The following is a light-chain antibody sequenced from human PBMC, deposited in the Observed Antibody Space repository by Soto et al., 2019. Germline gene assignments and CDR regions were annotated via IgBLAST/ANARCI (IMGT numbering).Light chain of an antibody. V-gene: IGLV2-14*03. CDR2: AVS. J-gene: IGLJ1*01. CDR3: SSYTSSSTLPYV. Sequence: QSVLTQPASVSGSPGQSITISCTGASSDVVGYNYVSWLQQHPGKAPKLMIYAVSNRPSGVSNRFSGSKSGNTASLTISGLQAEDESDYYCSSYTSSSTLPYVFGTGTNATVL. CDR1: SSDVVGYNY.